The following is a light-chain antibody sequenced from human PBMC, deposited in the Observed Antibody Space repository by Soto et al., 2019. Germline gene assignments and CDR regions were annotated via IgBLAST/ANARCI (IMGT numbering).Light chain of an antibody. Sequence: QSALTQPRSVSGSPGQSVTISCTGTSSDVGGYNYVSWYQHHPGKAPKLMIYDVTKRPSGVPDRFSGSKSGPSAFLAITGLQAEDEADYYCQSYDNSLSGSGVFGTGTKVTVL. V-gene: IGLV2-11*01. CDR1: SSDVGGYNY. CDR2: DVT. J-gene: IGLJ1*01. CDR3: QSYDNSLSGSGV.